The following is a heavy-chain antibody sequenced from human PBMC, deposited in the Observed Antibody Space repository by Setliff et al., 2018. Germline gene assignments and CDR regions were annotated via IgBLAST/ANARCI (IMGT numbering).Heavy chain of an antibody. CDR3: LRIRLVPHGHS. CDR2: IYTRGST. J-gene: IGHJ4*02. V-gene: IGHV4-61*09. D-gene: IGHD2-15*01. Sequence: PSETLSLTCTVSGGSINEPNYYWSWIREPAVKGLEWIGHIYTRGSTNYNPSLRSRVSISVDTSKNHFSLRLSSVAATDTAVYYCLRIRLVPHGHSWGQGTLVTVSS. CDR1: GGSINEPNYY.